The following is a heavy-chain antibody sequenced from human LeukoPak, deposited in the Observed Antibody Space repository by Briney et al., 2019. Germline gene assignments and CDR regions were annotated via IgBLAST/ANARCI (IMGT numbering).Heavy chain of an antibody. CDR3: ARHEEVVAAYGLDY. CDR1: GGSFSGYY. Sequence: SETLSLTCAVYGGSFSGYYWSWIRQPPGKGLEWIGEINHSGSTNYNPSLKSRVTMSGDTPKNQFSLKLTSVTAADTAVYYCARHEEVVAAYGLDYWGQGTLVTVSS. CDR2: INHSGST. D-gene: IGHD2-15*01. V-gene: IGHV4-34*01. J-gene: IGHJ4*02.